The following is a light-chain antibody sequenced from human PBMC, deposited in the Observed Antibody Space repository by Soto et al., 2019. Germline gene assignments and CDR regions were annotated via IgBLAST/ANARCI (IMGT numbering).Light chain of an antibody. Sequence: EIEWTQSPATLAFSPGARVTLPCRASQSVSNYLPWYQQKPGQAPRLLVYDASNRATGIPGRFSGSGSGTDFTLTTASPEHEDFAVCDCDQRGNWPTSLTFGGGTKVAI. J-gene: IGKJ4*01. CDR1: QSVSNY. CDR3: DQRGNWPTSLT. CDR2: DAS. V-gene: IGKV3-11*01.